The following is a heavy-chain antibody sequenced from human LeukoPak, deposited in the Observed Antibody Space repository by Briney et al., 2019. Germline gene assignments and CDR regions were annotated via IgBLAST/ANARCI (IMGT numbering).Heavy chain of an antibody. Sequence: SETLSLTCTVSGGSISTSNYYWGWIRQPPGKGLEWIGNIFYSGSTYYSPSLKSRVTISKDTSKNEFSLKLSSVTAADTAVYYCARDSPPAFCSGGSCYFDYWGQGTLVTVSS. D-gene: IGHD2-15*01. CDR3: ARDSPPAFCSGGSCYFDY. V-gene: IGHV4-39*07. J-gene: IGHJ4*02. CDR1: GGSISTSNYY. CDR2: IFYSGST.